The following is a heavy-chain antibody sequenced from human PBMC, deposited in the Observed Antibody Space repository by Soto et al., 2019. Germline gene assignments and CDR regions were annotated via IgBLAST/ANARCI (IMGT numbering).Heavy chain of an antibody. Sequence: PGESLKISCKGSGYSFPKYYIGWVRQMPGKGLEWMGIIYPGDSDTRYSPSFQGQVTISADKSISTAYLQWSSLKASDTAMYYCARHGYTALNNAGPDYYGMDVWGQGTTVTVSS. CDR3: ARHGYTALNNAGPDYYGMDV. CDR1: GYSFPKYY. V-gene: IGHV5-51*01. J-gene: IGHJ6*02. D-gene: IGHD5-18*01. CDR2: IYPGDSDT.